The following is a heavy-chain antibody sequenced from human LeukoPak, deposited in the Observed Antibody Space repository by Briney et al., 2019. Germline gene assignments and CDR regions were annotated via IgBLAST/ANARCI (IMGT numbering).Heavy chain of an antibody. V-gene: IGHV4-59*01. CDR3: ARGYSGYDIGGY. J-gene: IGHJ4*02. Sequence: SETLSLTCTVSGGSISSYYWSWIRQPPGKGLEWIGYIYNSGSTNYNPSLKSRVTISVDTSRNQFSLKLNSVTAADTAIYYCARGYSGYDIGGYWGQGTLVTVSS. CDR1: GGSISSYY. D-gene: IGHD5-12*01. CDR2: IYNSGST.